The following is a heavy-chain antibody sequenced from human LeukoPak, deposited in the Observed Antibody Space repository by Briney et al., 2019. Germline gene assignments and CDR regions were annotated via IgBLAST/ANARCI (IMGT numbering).Heavy chain of an antibody. D-gene: IGHD3-3*01. CDR3: ARNTYDFWSGHRGWFDP. J-gene: IGHJ5*02. CDR1: GGSISSYY. Sequence: PSETLSLTCTVSGGSISSYYWSWIRQPPGKGLEWIGYIYYSGSTNYNPSLKSRVTISVDTSKNQFSLRLSSVTAADTAVYYCARNTYDFWSGHRGWFDPWGQGTLVTVSS. V-gene: IGHV4-59*12. CDR2: IYYSGST.